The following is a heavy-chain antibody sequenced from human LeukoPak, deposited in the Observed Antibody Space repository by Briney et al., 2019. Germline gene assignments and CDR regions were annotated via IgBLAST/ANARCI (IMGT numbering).Heavy chain of an antibody. CDR2: IYYSGST. Sequence: SETLSLTCTVSGGSISDYCWNWIRQPPGKGLEWVGYIYYSGSTNYNPSLKSRVTISVDTSKNQFSLKLSSVTAADTAVYYCARRKYYGSGSSYNWFDPWGQGTLVTVSS. CDR1: GGSISDYC. D-gene: IGHD3-10*01. CDR3: ARRKYYGSGSSYNWFDP. J-gene: IGHJ5*02. V-gene: IGHV4-59*08.